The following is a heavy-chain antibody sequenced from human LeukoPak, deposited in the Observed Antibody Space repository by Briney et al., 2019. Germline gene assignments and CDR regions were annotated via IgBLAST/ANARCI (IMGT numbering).Heavy chain of an antibody. D-gene: IGHD3-10*01. J-gene: IGHJ6*02. CDR3: ARQGYGSGSYYLLGYYYGMDV. CDR2: IYPGDSDT. V-gene: IGHV5-51*01. Sequence: PGESPKISCKGSGYSFTSYWIGWVRQMPGKGLEWMGIIYPGDSDTRYSPSFQGQVTISADKSISTAYLQWSSLKASDTAMYYCARQGYGSGSYYLLGYYYGMDVWGQGTTVTVSS. CDR1: GYSFTSYW.